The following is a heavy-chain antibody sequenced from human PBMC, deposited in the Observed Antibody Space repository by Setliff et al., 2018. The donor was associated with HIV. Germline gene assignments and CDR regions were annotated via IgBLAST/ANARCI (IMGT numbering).Heavy chain of an antibody. CDR2: IIPLFETP. CDR3: VRGGVRGTEYVYLDF. Sequence: SVKVSCKSSGGSFSTYAINWVRQAPGQGLEWMGNIIPLFETPDAAPRFRGRVTITADKSTSTAYMERSSLKYDDTAVYYCVRGGVRGTEYVYLDFWGQGTLVTVSS. J-gene: IGHJ4*02. CDR1: GGSFSTYA. D-gene: IGHD3-10*01. V-gene: IGHV1-69*06.